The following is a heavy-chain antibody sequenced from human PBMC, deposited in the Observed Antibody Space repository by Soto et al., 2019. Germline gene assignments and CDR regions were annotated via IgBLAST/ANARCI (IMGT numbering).Heavy chain of an antibody. J-gene: IGHJ4*02. Sequence: PSESLAITCAVSGGSINTSYWSWIRQPPGKGLEWIGYVDYSGNSDSSPSLKSRVTISIDTSKKQVSLKLNSVTAADTAVYYCARNWFSVAGRFYFDYWGQGIPVTVSS. CDR2: VDYSGNS. V-gene: IGHV4-59*01. D-gene: IGHD6-19*01. CDR3: ARNWFSVAGRFYFDY. CDR1: GGSINTSY.